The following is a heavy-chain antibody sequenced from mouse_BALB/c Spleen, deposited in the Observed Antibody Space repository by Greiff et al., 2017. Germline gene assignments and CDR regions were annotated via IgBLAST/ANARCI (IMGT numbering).Heavy chain of an antibody. CDR1: GFNIKDYY. Sequence: EVQLQQSGAELVRSGASVKLSCTASGFNIKDYYMHWVKQRPEQGLEWIGWIDPENGDTEYAPKFQGKATMTADTSSNTAYLQLSSLTSEDTAVYYCPLYYGSSYSMDYWGQGTSVTVSS. V-gene: IGHV14-4*02. CDR3: PLYYGSSYSMDY. J-gene: IGHJ4*01. CDR2: IDPENGDT. D-gene: IGHD1-1*01.